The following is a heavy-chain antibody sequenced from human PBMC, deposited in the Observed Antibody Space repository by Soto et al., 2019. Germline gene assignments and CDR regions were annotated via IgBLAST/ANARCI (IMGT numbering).Heavy chain of an antibody. J-gene: IGHJ4*02. CDR2: IFPLTDIP. V-gene: IGHV1-69*02. Sequence: QVQLVQSGTEVKKPGSSVKVSCKASGGTFRNYPINWVRQAPGQGLEWMGSIFPLTDIPDYAQNFQARLTISADNSPSTAYMELSSLTSDDTAMYFCARGPLVVLNYFESWGQGTLVTVSS. CDR3: ARGPLVVLNYFES. CDR1: GGTFRNYP.